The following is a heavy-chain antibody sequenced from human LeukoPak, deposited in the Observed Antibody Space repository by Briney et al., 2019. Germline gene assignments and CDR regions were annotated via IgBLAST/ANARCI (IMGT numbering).Heavy chain of an antibody. CDR1: GFTFSSFG. D-gene: IGHD4-23*01. J-gene: IGHJ5*02. CDR2: ISYDGSDK. V-gene: IGHV3-30*18. CDR3: AKDRGIALGGNSRWFDP. Sequence: PGGSLRLSSAASGFTFSSFGMHWVRQAPGKGLEWVAVISYDGSDKYYADSVKGRFTISRDNSKNTLYLQMNSLRAEDKGVYYCAKDRGIALGGNSRWFDPWGQGTQVTVSS.